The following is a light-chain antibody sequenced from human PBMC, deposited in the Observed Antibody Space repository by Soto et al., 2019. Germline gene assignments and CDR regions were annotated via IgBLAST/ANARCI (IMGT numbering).Light chain of an antibody. J-gene: IGKJ5*01. CDR1: QSVSSY. CDR3: QQYNNWPPV. V-gene: IGKV3-11*01. Sequence: EIVLTQSPATLSLSPGERATLSCRASQSVSSYLAWYQQKPGQAPRLLIYDASNRATGIPARFSGSGSGTEFTLTISSLQSEDFTIYYCQQYNNWPPVFGQGTRLEIK. CDR2: DAS.